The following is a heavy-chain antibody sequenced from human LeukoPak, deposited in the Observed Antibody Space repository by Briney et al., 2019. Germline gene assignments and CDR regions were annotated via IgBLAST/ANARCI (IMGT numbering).Heavy chain of an antibody. D-gene: IGHD3-9*01. Sequence: GASLRLSCAASGFTFSNYAMNWVRQAPGKGLEWVSAVSGRDDSTYYADSVKGRFTISRDTSKNTLYLQMNSLRAEDTAVYYCAKWGDYDILTGYYDSDYWGQGTLVTVSS. CDR3: AKWGDYDILTGYYDSDY. J-gene: IGHJ4*02. CDR2: VSGRDDST. CDR1: GFTFSNYA. V-gene: IGHV3-23*01.